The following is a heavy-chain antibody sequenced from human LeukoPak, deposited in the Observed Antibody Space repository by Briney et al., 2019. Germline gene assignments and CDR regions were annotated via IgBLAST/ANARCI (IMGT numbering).Heavy chain of an antibody. J-gene: IGHJ6*02. V-gene: IGHV3-7*03. Sequence: GGSLRLSCAASGFTFGSYSMNWARQAPGKGLEWVASINHNGNVNYYVDSVKGRFTISRDNAKNSLYLQMSNLRAEDTAVYFCARGGGLDVWGQGATVTVSS. CDR2: INHNGNVN. CDR1: GFTFGSYS. D-gene: IGHD3-16*01. CDR3: ARGGGLDV.